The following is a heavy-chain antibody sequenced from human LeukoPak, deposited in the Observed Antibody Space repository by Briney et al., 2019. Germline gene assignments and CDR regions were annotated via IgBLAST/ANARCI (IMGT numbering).Heavy chain of an antibody. J-gene: IGHJ4*02. Sequence: QPSETLSPTCAVYGGSFSGYYWSWIRQPPGKGLEWIGEINHSGSTNYNPSLKSRVTISVDTSKNQFSLKLSSVTAADTAVYYCARCGSGLPLPLDYWGQGTLVTVSS. CDR3: ARCGSGLPLPLDY. V-gene: IGHV4-34*01. D-gene: IGHD3-10*01. CDR1: GGSFSGYY. CDR2: INHSGST.